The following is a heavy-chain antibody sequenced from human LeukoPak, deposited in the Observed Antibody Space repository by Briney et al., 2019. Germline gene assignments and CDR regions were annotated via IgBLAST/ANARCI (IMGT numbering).Heavy chain of an antibody. CDR2: IDPNSGGS. CDR3: ARAPRGFCSGGSCFDF. D-gene: IGHD2-15*01. J-gene: IGHJ4*02. V-gene: IGHV1-2*02. CDR1: GYTFTGCY. Sequence: AASVKVSCKASGYTFTGCYIHWVRQAPGQGLEWMGWIDPNSGGSNSAQKFQGRVTMTRDTSISTAYMELSRLRSDDTAVYYCARAPRGFCSGGSCFDFWGQGTLVTVSS.